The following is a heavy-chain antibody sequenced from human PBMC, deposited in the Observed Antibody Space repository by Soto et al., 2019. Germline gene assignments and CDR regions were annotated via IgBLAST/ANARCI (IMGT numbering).Heavy chain of an antibody. Sequence: EVQLLESGGGLVQPGGSQRLSCAASGFTFTTYPMTWFRQAPGKGLEWVSTISNSGDDTYFADSVKGRFTISRDNSKNRLYLQMNSLRAEDTAIYYCAKGGWGAPLDYWGQGTLVTVSS. CDR1: GFTFTTYP. D-gene: IGHD3-16*01. CDR2: ISNSGDDT. CDR3: AKGGWGAPLDY. V-gene: IGHV3-23*01. J-gene: IGHJ4*02.